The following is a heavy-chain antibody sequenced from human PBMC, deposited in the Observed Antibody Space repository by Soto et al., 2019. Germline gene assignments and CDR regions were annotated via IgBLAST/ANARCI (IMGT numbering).Heavy chain of an antibody. Sequence: PGGSLRLSCAASGFTLSGYAMDWVRQAPGKGLEWVSSISDSGVAAYFADSVKGRFTISRDNSKNTLFLQMNSLRAEDTALYYCAKDRRTTSAANSYGLDVWGQGTTVTVSS. CDR2: ISDSGVAA. CDR1: GFTLSGYA. D-gene: IGHD2-2*01. J-gene: IGHJ6*02. CDR3: AKDRRTTSAANSYGLDV. V-gene: IGHV3-23*01.